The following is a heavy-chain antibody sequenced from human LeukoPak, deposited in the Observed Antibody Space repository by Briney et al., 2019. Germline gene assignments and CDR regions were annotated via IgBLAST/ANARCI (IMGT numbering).Heavy chain of an antibody. J-gene: IGHJ3*02. Sequence: PGGSLRLSCSASGFIFSNYAMHWVRQAPGKGLQYVSAISSNGGSTYYADSVKGRFTISRDNSKNTLYLQMNSLRAEDTAVYYCARDLAWDAFDIWGQGTMVTVSS. CDR1: GFIFSNYA. CDR3: ARDLAWDAFDI. CDR2: ISSNGGST. V-gene: IGHV3-64*04.